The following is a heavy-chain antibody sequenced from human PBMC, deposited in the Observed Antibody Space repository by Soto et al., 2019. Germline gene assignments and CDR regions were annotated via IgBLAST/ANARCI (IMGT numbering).Heavy chain of an antibody. J-gene: IGHJ6*02. CDR1: GFTFSSYA. CDR2: ISYDGSNK. V-gene: IGHV3-30-3*01. D-gene: IGHD5-18*01. Sequence: QVQLVESGGGVVQPGRSLRLSCAASGFTFSSYAMHWVRQAPGKGLEWVAVISYDGSNKYYADSVKGRFTISRDNSKNTLYLQMNSLRAADTAVYYCASAPRRTYNYGYYPVSYYGMDVWGQGTTVTVSS. CDR3: ASAPRRTYNYGYYPVSYYGMDV.